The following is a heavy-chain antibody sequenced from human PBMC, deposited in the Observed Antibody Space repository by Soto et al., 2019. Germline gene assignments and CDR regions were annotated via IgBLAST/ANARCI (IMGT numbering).Heavy chain of an antibody. D-gene: IGHD2-2*01. V-gene: IGHV3-30-3*01. J-gene: IGHJ6*02. CDR2: ISYDGSNK. CDR1: GFTFSSYA. CDR3: ARDTGSGYCSSTSCYARDYYGMDV. Sequence: QVQLVESGGGVVQPGRSLRLSCAASGFTFSSYAMHWVRQAPGKGLEWVAVISYDGSNKYYADSVKGRFTISRDNSKNTLYLQMNSLRAEDTAVYYCARDTGSGYCSSTSCYARDYYGMDVWGQGTTVTVPS.